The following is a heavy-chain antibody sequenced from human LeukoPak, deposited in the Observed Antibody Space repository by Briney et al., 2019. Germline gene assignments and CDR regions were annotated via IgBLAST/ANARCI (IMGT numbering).Heavy chain of an antibody. D-gene: IGHD6-19*01. CDR1: GFTFSSYG. Sequence: GRSLRLSCAASGFTFSSYGMHWVRQAPGKGLEWVAVISYDGSNKYYADSVKGRFTISRDNSKNTLYLQMNSLRAEDTAVYHCAKYGRGSSGWFSYDAFDIWGQGTMVTVSS. CDR3: AKYGRGSSGWFSYDAFDI. CDR2: ISYDGSNK. V-gene: IGHV3-30*18. J-gene: IGHJ3*02.